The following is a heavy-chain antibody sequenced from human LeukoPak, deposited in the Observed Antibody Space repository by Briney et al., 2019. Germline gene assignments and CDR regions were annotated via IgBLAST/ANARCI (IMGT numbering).Heavy chain of an antibody. CDR1: GFTFGDYA. D-gene: IGHD3-10*01. J-gene: IGHJ4*02. CDR3: ARGVYYGSGSYYSYYFDY. CDR2: ISWNSDSI. V-gene: IGHV3-9*01. Sequence: GRSLRLSCAASGFTFGDYAMHWVRQAPGKGLEWVSGISWNSDSIGYADSVKGRFTIPRDNSKNTLYLQMNSLRAEDTAVYYCARGVYYGSGSYYSYYFDYWGQGTLVTVSS.